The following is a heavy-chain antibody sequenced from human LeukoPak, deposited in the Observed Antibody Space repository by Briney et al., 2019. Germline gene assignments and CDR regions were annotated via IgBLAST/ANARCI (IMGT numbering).Heavy chain of an antibody. J-gene: IGHJ4*02. CDR1: GFTFDDYG. D-gene: IGHD6-6*01. CDR2: INWNGGST. Sequence: GPGGSLRLSCAASGFTFDDYGMGWVRHAPGKGLEWVSGINWNGGSTGYADSVKGRFTISRDNAKNSLYLQMNSLRAEDTALYYCAREGVAARRFDYWGQGTLVTVSS. CDR3: AREGVAARRFDY. V-gene: IGHV3-20*04.